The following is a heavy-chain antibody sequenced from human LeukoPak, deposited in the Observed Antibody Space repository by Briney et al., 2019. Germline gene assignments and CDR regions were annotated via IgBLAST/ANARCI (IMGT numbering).Heavy chain of an antibody. CDR3: ARGGGSYLYYFDY. J-gene: IGHJ4*02. Sequence: PGGSLRLSCAASGFTFSTYAMSWVRQAPGKGLEWVSGVNGNGGSTSYADSVKGRFTISRDNSKNTLYLQMNSLRAEDTAVYYCARGGGSYLYYFDYWGQGTLVTVSS. CDR1: GFTFSTYA. V-gene: IGHV3-23*01. CDR2: VNGNGGST. D-gene: IGHD1-26*01.